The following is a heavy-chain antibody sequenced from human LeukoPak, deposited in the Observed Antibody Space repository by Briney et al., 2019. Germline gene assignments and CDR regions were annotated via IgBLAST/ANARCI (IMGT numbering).Heavy chain of an antibody. CDR2: IWYDGSNK. D-gene: IGHD4-17*01. CDR3: ARGYGDYEYYYGVDV. V-gene: IGHV3-33*01. CDR1: GSTVSSYG. J-gene: IGHJ6*02. Sequence: GGSHSPSCAASGSTVSSYGMHWVRQAPGKGLEWVAVIWYDGSNKYYADSVKGRFTISRDNSKNTLYLQMNSLRAEDTAVYYGARGYGDYEYYYGVDVWGQGTTVTVSS.